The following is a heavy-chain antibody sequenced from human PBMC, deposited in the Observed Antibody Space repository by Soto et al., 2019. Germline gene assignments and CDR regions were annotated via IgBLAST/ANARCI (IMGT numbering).Heavy chain of an antibody. CDR1: GFTFSSYW. CDR2: INSDGSST. CDR3: ARALSTYYYYYMDV. J-gene: IGHJ6*03. V-gene: IGHV3-74*01. Sequence: GGSLRLSCAASGFTFSSYWMHWVRQAPGKGLVWVSRINSDGSSTNYADSVKGRFTISRDNAKNTLYLQMNSLRAEDTAGYYCARALSTYYYYYMDVWGKGTTVTVSS.